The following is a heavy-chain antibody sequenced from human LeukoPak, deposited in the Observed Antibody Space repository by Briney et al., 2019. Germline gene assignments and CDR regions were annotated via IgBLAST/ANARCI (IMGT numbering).Heavy chain of an antibody. CDR3: VSTVTTSYGMDV. D-gene: IGHD4-11*01. Sequence: GGSLRLSCAASGFTFSTYAMGWVRQAPGKGLEWVSSIGGSGGSAYYADSVKGRLTISRDNSKNTLYLQMNSLRAEDTAIYYCVSTVTTSYGMDVWGQGTTVTVSS. V-gene: IGHV3-23*01. CDR2: IGGSGGSA. CDR1: GFTFSTYA. J-gene: IGHJ6*02.